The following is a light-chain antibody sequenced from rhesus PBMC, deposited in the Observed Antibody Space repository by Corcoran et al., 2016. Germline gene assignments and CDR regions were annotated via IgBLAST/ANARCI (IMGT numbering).Light chain of an antibody. Sequence: DIQMTQSPSSLSASVGDTVTITCRASQGISSWLAWYQQTPGKAPKLLTYKAFSLQSGVPSRFSGSGSGTDFTLTISSLQSEDFATYYCQQYSSRPPTFGQGTKVEIK. CDR2: KAF. CDR3: QQYSSRPPT. J-gene: IGKJ1*01. CDR1: QGISSW. V-gene: IGKV1-22*01.